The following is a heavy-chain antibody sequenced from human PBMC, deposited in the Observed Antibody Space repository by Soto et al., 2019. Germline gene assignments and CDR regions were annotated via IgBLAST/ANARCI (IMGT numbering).Heavy chain of an antibody. CDR3: ARDPGRAVALD. J-gene: IGHJ4*02. Sequence: SETLSLTCSVSGGSISGSSWWSWIRQSPGKGLEWIGEIYHSGSTNYNPSLKSRVSISVDTSKNQFSLEIYSVTASDTAIYYCARDPGRAVALDWGEGTLVTVSS. V-gene: IGHV4-4*02. CDR2: IYHSGST. CDR1: GGSISGSSW. D-gene: IGHD6-19*01.